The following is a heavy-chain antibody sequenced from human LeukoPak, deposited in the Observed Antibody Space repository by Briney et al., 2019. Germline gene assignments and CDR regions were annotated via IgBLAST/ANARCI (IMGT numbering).Heavy chain of an antibody. J-gene: IGHJ6*02. D-gene: IGHD2-2*01. CDR2: IYFSGST. CDR1: GVSLSSYY. Sequence: SETLSLPCSVSGVSLSSYYWSWIRQPPGKGLEYIGYIYFSGSTNYNPSLKSRVTISVDTSKDQFSLNLTSVTAADTALYYCARLKCISTTCPSRYVMDVWGQGTTVTVSS. V-gene: IGHV4-59*01. CDR3: ARLKCISTTCPSRYVMDV.